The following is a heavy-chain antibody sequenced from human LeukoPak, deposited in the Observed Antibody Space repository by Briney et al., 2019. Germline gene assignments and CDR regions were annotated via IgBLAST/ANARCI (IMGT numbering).Heavy chain of an antibody. CDR3: AKPSSGNYPPTGY. CDR1: GFTFGSYA. V-gene: IGHV3-30-3*02. CDR2: ISHEGSNK. Sequence: GGSLRLSCAASGFTFGSYAMHWVRQAPGKGLEWVAVISHEGSNKYNADSVKGRFTISRDNSKNTLYLQMNSLRAEDTAVYYCAKPSSGNYPPTGYWGQGTLVTVSS. D-gene: IGHD1-26*01. J-gene: IGHJ4*02.